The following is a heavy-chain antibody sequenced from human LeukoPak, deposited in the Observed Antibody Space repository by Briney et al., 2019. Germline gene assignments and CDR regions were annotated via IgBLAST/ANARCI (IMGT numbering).Heavy chain of an antibody. D-gene: IGHD4-17*01. Sequence: GGSLRLSCAASGFTFSRYWMHWVRQAPEKGVVWVSRVNGDGSSTTYADSVKGRFTISRDNSKNTLYLQMNSLRAEDTAAYYCARDQLGDGDYLFDSWGQGILVTVSS. V-gene: IGHV3-74*01. CDR1: GFTFSRYW. CDR2: VNGDGSST. J-gene: IGHJ4*02. CDR3: ARDQLGDGDYLFDS.